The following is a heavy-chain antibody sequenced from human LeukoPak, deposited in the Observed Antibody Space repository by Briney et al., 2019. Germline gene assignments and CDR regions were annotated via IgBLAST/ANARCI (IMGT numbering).Heavy chain of an antibody. CDR3: ARCTRRAYYYYGMDV. Sequence: PVKVSCKASGGTFSSYAISWVRQAPGQGLEWMGGIIPIFGTANYAQKFQGRVTITADESTSTAYMELSSLRSEDTAVYYCARCTRRAYYYYGMDVWGQGTTVTVSS. CDR1: GGTFSSYA. CDR2: IIPIFGTA. D-gene: IGHD6-6*01. V-gene: IGHV1-69*13. J-gene: IGHJ6*02.